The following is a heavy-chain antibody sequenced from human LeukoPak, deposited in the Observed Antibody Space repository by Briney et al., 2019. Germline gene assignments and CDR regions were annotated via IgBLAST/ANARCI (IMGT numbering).Heavy chain of an antibody. Sequence: GGSLRLSCAASGFSFTSYWMHWARQAPGKGLVWVSRINSDGSSTTYADSVKGRFTISRDNAKNTLYLQMNTLRGEDTAVYYCARESAIVLVPLDSWGQGTLVTVSS. CDR1: GFSFTSYW. V-gene: IGHV3-74*01. D-gene: IGHD2/OR15-2a*01. CDR2: INSDGSST. J-gene: IGHJ4*02. CDR3: ARESAIVLVPLDS.